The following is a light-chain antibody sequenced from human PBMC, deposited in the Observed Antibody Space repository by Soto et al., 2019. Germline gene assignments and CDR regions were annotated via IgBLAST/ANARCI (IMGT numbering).Light chain of an antibody. J-gene: IGKJ1*01. CDR2: GAS. Sequence: EIVMTQSPANLSVSPGERATLSCRASQSVSSNLAWYQQKPGQAPRLLIYGASTRATGIPARFSGSGSGTELTLTISSLQSEDFAVYYCQQYNNWPSGTFGQGTKVEIK. CDR1: QSVSSN. V-gene: IGKV3-15*01. CDR3: QQYNNWPSGT.